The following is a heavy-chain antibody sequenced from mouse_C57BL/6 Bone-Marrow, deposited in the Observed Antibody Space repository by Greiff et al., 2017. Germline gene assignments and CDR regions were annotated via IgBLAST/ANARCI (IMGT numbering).Heavy chain of an antibody. J-gene: IGHJ2*01. CDR2: IRSKSNNYAT. D-gene: IGHD1-1*01. Sequence: EVQRVESGGGLVQPKGSLKLSCAASGFSFNTYAMNWVRQAPGKGLEWVARIRSKSNNYATYYADSVKDRFTISRYDSESMLYLQMNNLKTEDTAIYYCVRSTVVELDYWGQGTTLTVSS. V-gene: IGHV10-1*01. CDR3: VRSTVVELDY. CDR1: GFSFNTYA.